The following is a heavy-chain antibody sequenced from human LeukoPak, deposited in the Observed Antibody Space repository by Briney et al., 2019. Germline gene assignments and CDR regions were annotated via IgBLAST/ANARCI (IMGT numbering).Heavy chain of an antibody. CDR1: GFNFDEYA. V-gene: IGHV3-43D*04. CDR2: ISWDGDIT. Sequence: GGSLRLSCAASGFNFDEYAMHWIRQAPGKGPEWVSRISWDGDITNYADSVKGRFTVSRDNKENSLFLQMNSLRGDDTALYYCSKGRYWTNWYELDDWGQGTRVIVSS. D-gene: IGHD1-1*01. CDR3: SKGRYWTNWYELDD. J-gene: IGHJ4*02.